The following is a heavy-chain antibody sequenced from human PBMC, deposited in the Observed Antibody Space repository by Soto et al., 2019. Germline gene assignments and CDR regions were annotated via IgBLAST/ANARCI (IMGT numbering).Heavy chain of an antibody. V-gene: IGHV3-9*01. CDR2: INWNSDTI. J-gene: IGHJ4*02. CDR3: AMSNSNDLYYHFES. D-gene: IGHD3-22*01. CDR1: GFTFDDYA. Sequence: GGSLRLSCAASGFTFDDYAMHWVRQAPGKGLEWVSGINWNSDTIGYADSVKGRFTVSRDNARGSLLLQMSSLRAEDTAVYFCAMSNSNDLYYHFESWGQGTPVTVSS.